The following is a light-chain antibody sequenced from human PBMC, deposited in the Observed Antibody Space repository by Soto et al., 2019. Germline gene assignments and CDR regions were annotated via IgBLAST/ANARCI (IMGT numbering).Light chain of an antibody. CDR1: QSVSSY. CDR3: QQRSNWPT. Sequence: EIVLTQSPATLSLSPGERATLSCRASQSVSSYLAWYQQKPGQAPGLLIYDASNRATGIPARFSGSGSGTDFTLTISSLEPEDFAVYCCQQRSNWPTFGGGTKVEIK. V-gene: IGKV3-11*01. CDR2: DAS. J-gene: IGKJ4*01.